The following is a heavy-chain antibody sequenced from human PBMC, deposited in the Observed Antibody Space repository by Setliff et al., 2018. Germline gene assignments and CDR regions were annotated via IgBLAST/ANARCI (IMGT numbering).Heavy chain of an antibody. J-gene: IGHJ6*03. CDR2: INHSGST. Sequence: SETLSLTCAVYGGSFSGYYWSWIRQPPGKGLEWIGEINHSGSTNDNPSLKSRVTMSVDTSKNQFSLKLSSVTAADTAMYYCARGYCSNTSCYRPDIDYYYYYMDVWGKGATVTVSS. CDR1: GGSFSGYY. V-gene: IGHV4-34*01. D-gene: IGHD2-2*02. CDR3: ARGYCSNTSCYRPDIDYYYYYMDV.